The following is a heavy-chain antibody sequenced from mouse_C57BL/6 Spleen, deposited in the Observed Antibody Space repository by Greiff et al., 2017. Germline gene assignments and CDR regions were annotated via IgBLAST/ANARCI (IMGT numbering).Heavy chain of an antibody. D-gene: IGHD2-3*01. J-gene: IGHJ1*03. CDR3: ARRSDGYYAYFDV. CDR2: IYWDDDK. Sequence: QVTLKVCGPGILQSSQTLSLTCSFSGFSLSTSGMGVSWIRQPSGKGLEWLAHIYWDDDKRYNPSLKRRLTISKDTSRNQVFLKITSVDTADTATYYCARRSDGYYAYFDVWGTGTTVTVSS. V-gene: IGHV8-12*01. CDR1: GFSLSTSGMG.